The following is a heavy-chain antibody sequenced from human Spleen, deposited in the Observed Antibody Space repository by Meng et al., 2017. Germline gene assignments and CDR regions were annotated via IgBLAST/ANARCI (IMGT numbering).Heavy chain of an antibody. CDR2: INPNNGGT. Sequence: QVQLVQSGAEVMKPGASRRVSCRASGYTFTDYFLHWVRQALGKGLEWLGTINPNNGGTNYAQRFQDRVTLTRDTSTSTVYMELSSLGSEDTALYYCAREKSPGHFDYLGQGILVTVSS. V-gene: IGHV1-46*01. J-gene: IGHJ4*02. CDR1: GYTFTDYF. CDR3: AREKSPGHFDY.